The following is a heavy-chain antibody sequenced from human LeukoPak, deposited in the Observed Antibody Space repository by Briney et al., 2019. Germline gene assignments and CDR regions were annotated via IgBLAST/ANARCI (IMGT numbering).Heavy chain of an antibody. J-gene: IGHJ4*02. CDR3: AKDGAPDAHCSSTSCAIR. Sequence: GGSLRLSCAASGFTFSTYWMSWVRQAPGKGLEWVTNINQDGSGKYYVDSVKGRFTISRDNAKNSLYLQMNSLRVEDTAVYYCAKDGAPDAHCSSTSCAIRWGQGTLVTVSS. CDR1: GFTFSTYW. CDR2: INQDGSGK. D-gene: IGHD2-2*01. V-gene: IGHV3-7*01.